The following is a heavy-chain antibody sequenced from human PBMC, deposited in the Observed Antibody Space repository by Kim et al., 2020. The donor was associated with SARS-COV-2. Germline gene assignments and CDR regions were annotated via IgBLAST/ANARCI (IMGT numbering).Heavy chain of an antibody. Sequence: SETLSLTCTVSGGSISSSSYYWGWIRQPPGKGLEWIASIHYSGSTYYNPSLKSRVTISVDTSKNQSSLKLSSVTAADTAVYYCARHQTVGLGSGWPRGGYYCYDMDVWGQGTTVTVSS. CDR1: GGSISSSSYY. V-gene: IGHV4-39*01. D-gene: IGHD6-19*01. CDR3: ARHQTVGLGSGWPRGGYYCYDMDV. CDR2: IHYSGST. J-gene: IGHJ6*02.